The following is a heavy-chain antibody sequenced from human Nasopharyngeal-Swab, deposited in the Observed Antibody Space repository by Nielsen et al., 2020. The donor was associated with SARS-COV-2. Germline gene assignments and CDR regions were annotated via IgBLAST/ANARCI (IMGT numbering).Heavy chain of an antibody. Sequence: SETLSLTCTVSGGSISSYYWSWIRQPPGKGLEWIGYIYYSGSTNYNPSLKSRVTISVDTSKNQFSLKLSSVTAADTAVYYCARARYSGYEGHRRFDYWGQGTLVTVSS. J-gene: IGHJ4*02. CDR3: ARARYSGYEGHRRFDY. D-gene: IGHD5-12*01. CDR1: GGSISSYY. CDR2: IYYSGST. V-gene: IGHV4-59*01.